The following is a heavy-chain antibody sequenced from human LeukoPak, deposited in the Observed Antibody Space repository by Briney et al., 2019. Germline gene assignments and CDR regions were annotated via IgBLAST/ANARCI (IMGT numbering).Heavy chain of an antibody. D-gene: IGHD6-19*01. CDR1: GFTFSSYA. Sequence: GGSLRLSCAASGFTFSSYAVSWVRQAPGKGLEWVSAISGSGGGTYYADSVKGRFTISRDNSKNTVYLQMNSLSTEDAAVYYCAKTTAGYSSGRYPGWPVDYWGQGTLVTVSS. V-gene: IGHV3-23*01. CDR3: AKTTAGYSSGRYPGWPVDY. CDR2: ISGSGGGT. J-gene: IGHJ4*02.